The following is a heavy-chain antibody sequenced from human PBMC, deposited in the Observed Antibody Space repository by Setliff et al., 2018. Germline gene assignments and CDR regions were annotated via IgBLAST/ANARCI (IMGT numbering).Heavy chain of an antibody. CDR2: ISSYNDNT. CDR1: GYMFKSYG. D-gene: IGHD6-13*01. V-gene: IGHV1-18*04. CDR3: ARAGVAAADRKGLLEY. J-gene: IGHJ4*02. Sequence: GASVKVSCKASGYMFKSYGINWMRQAPGQGLEWMGWISSYNDNTKSAQKFQGRITMTTDTATTTSYMELRSLRSDDTAVYYCARAGVAAADRKGLLEYWGQGTLVTSPQ.